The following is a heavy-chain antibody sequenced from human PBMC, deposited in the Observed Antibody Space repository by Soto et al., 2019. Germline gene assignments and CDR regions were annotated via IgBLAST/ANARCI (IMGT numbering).Heavy chain of an antibody. Sequence: GASVKVSCKASGGTFSSYAISWVRQAPGQGLEWMGGIIPIFGTANYAQKFQGRVTITADESTSTAYMELSSLRSEDTAVYYCARSRGKDIVVVPAAPLDYWGQGTLVTVSS. CDR3: ARSRGKDIVVVPAAPLDY. V-gene: IGHV1-69*13. CDR1: GGTFSSYA. D-gene: IGHD2-2*01. CDR2: IIPIFGTA. J-gene: IGHJ4*02.